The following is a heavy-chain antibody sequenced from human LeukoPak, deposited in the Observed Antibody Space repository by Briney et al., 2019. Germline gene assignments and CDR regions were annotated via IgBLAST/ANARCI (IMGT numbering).Heavy chain of an antibody. D-gene: IGHD6-19*01. Sequence: SETLSLTFTVSGGSISSYYWSWIRQPAGKGLEWIGRIYTSGSTNYNPSLKSRVTMSVDTSKNQFSLKLSSVTAADTAVYYCARDGSGWYKGAFDIWGQGTMVTVSS. CDR2: IYTSGST. CDR1: GGSISSYY. V-gene: IGHV4-4*07. CDR3: ARDGSGWYKGAFDI. J-gene: IGHJ3*02.